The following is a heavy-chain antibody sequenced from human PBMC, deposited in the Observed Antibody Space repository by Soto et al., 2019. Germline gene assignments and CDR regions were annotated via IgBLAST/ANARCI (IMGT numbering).Heavy chain of an antibody. D-gene: IGHD3-22*01. J-gene: IGHJ4*02. V-gene: IGHV3-30-3*01. Sequence: QVQLVESGGGVVQPGRSLRLSCAASGFTFSSYAMHWVRQAPGKGLEWVAVISYDGSNKYYADSVKGRFTISRDNSKNTLYLQMNSLRAEDTAVYYCARDAYYDSSGYADYWGQGTLFTVSS. CDR1: GFTFSSYA. CDR2: ISYDGSNK. CDR3: ARDAYYDSSGYADY.